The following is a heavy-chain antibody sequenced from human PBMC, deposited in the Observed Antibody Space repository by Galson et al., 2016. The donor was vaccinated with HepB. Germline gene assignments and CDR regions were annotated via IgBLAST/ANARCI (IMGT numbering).Heavy chain of an antibody. CDR3: ARGHATAMALYYLDF. CDR1: GGSSSSYS. J-gene: IGHJ4*02. D-gene: IGHD5-18*01. V-gene: IGHV4-59*01. Sequence: SETLSLTCTVSGGSSSSYSWTWIRQPPGKALEWIGDIFYSGTTNYNPSLKSRVTISVDTSNNQFSLRLTSVTAADTAVYYCARGHATAMALYYLDFWGQGTLVPVSS. CDR2: IFYSGTT.